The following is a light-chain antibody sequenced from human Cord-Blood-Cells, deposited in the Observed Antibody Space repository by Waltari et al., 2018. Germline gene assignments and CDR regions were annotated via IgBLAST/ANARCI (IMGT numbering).Light chain of an antibody. CDR3: QHRSNRFT. CDR1: QSASSY. Sequence: IVLTQSPATLFLSTGARATLSRSANQSASSYLIWYQQKPGQAPRLLIYDASNLATGTPARCSGSASAEYFTLTSSRLPAEDSTVYYYQHRSNRFTFGPGTKVDIK. CDR2: DAS. J-gene: IGKJ3*01. V-gene: IGKV3-11*01.